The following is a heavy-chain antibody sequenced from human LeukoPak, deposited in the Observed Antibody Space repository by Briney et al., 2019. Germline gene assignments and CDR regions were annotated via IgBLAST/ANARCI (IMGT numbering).Heavy chain of an antibody. V-gene: IGHV4-59*01. J-gene: IGHJ1*01. CDR2: ICHSGST. CDR3: ARGGAARLHFQN. D-gene: IGHD6-6*01. CDR1: GGSISTYY. Sequence: SETLSLTCTVSGGSISTYYWNWIRQPPGKGLEWIGYICHSGSTNYNPSLQGRVTISVDTSKNQFSLNLNSVTAADTAVYYCARGGAARLHFQNWGQGTLVTVSS.